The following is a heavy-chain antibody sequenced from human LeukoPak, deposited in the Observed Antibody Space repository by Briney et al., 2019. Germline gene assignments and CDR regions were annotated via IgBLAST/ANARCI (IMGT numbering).Heavy chain of an antibody. CDR3: ASSRYDYGSGSYYYFDY. CDR2: IYTSGST. V-gene: IGHV4-4*07. CDR1: GGSISSYY. Sequence: SETLSLTCTVSGGSISSYYWSWIRQPAGKGLEWIGRIYTSGSTNYNPSLKSRVTMSVDTSKNQFSLKLSSVTAADTAVYYCASSRYDYGSGSYYYFDYWGQGTLVTVSS. D-gene: IGHD3-10*01. J-gene: IGHJ4*02.